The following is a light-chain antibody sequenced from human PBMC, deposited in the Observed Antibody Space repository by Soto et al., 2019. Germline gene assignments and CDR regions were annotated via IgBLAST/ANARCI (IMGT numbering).Light chain of an antibody. V-gene: IGKV1-5*01. CDR1: QSITRW. J-gene: IGKJ4*01. CDR3: QQYNHYSGLT. CDR2: DAS. Sequence: TQSPGTLSLSPGERATLSCRASQSITRWLAWYQQKPGEAPKLLIYDASSLESGVPSRFSGSGSGTEFTLTISSLQPDDFATYYCQQYNHYSGLTFGGGTKVDIK.